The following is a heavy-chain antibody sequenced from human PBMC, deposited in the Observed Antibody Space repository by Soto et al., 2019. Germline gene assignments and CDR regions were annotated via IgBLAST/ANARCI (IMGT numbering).Heavy chain of an antibody. CDR1: GGSISSSSYY. CDR2: IYYSGYT. V-gene: IGHV4-39*01. Sequence: SETLSLTCTVSGGSISSSSYYWGWIRQPPGKGLEWIGSIYYSGYTYYNPSLKSRVTISVDTSKNQFSLKLSSVTAADKAVYYCARHNGPLYVGYYYDMDVWGQGTTVTVSS. D-gene: IGHD3-16*01. CDR3: ARHNGPLYVGYYYDMDV. J-gene: IGHJ6*02.